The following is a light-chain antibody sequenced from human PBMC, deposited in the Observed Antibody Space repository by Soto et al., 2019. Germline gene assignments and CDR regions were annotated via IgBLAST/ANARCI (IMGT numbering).Light chain of an antibody. V-gene: IGKV3-15*01. CDR1: QSVGSK. CDR2: GAS. Sequence: EIVMTQSPDTLSMSPGERATLSCRASQSVGSKLVWYQQKPGQAPRLLIYGASTRATGIPARFIGSGSGTEFTLSSSSLQSEDFAVYFCQQYNYWPPMYTFGQGTKLEIK. CDR3: QQYNYWPPMYT. J-gene: IGKJ2*01.